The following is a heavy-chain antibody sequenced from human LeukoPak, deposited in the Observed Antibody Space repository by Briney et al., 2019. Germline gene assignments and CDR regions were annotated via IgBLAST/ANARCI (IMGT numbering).Heavy chain of an antibody. CDR3: ARDMWNDRGTLDY. CDR2: IYYSGST. J-gene: IGHJ4*02. D-gene: IGHD1-1*01. Sequence: PSETLSLTCTVSGGSISSYYWSWIRQPPGKGLEWIGYIYYSGSTNYDPSLKSRVTISVDTSKNQFSLKLSSVTAADTAVYYCARDMWNDRGTLDYWGQGTLVTVSS. CDR1: GGSISSYY. V-gene: IGHV4-59*01.